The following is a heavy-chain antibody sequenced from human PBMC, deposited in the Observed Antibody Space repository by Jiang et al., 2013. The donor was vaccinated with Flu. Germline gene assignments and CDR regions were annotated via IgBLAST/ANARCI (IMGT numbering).Heavy chain of an antibody. Sequence: SGGTFSSYAISWVRQAPGQGLEWMGGIIPIFGTANYAQKFQGGVTITADESTSTAYMELSSLRSEDTAVYYCARVKGDSHFDYWGQGTLVTVSS. V-gene: IGHV1-69*01. CDR3: ARVKGDSHFDY. D-gene: IGHD2-15*01. CDR1: GGTFSSYA. J-gene: IGHJ4*02. CDR2: IIPIFGTA.